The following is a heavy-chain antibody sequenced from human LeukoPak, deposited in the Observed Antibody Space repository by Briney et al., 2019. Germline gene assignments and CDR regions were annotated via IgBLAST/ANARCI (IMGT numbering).Heavy chain of an antibody. CDR3: ARAHYDSSGYQTDAFDI. J-gene: IGHJ3*02. D-gene: IGHD3-22*01. Sequence: GGSLRLSCAAPGFTFSSYAMHWVRQAPGKGLEYVSAISSNGGSTYYTNSVKGRFTISRDNSKNTLYLQMGSLRAEDMAVYYCARAHYDSSGYQTDAFDIWGQGTMVTVSS. CDR2: ISSNGGST. CDR1: GFTFSSYA. V-gene: IGHV3-64*01.